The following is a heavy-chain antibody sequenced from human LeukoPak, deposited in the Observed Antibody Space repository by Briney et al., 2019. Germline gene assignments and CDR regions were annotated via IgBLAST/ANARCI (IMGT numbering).Heavy chain of an antibody. CDR1: GFTFSSYA. D-gene: IGHD3-9*01. CDR2: ISGSGGST. CDR3: AKDFDWLSHFDY. V-gene: IGHV3-23*01. J-gene: IGHJ4*02. Sequence: GGSLRLSCAASGFTFSSYAMSWVRRAPGKGLEWVSAISGSGGSTYYADSVKGRFTISRDNSKNTLYLQMNSLRAEDTAVYYCAKDFDWLSHFDYWGQGTLVTVSS.